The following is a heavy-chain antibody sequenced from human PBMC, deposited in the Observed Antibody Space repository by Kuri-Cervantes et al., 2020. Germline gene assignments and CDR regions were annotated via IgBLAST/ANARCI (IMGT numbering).Heavy chain of an antibody. Sequence: ASVKVSCKASGYTFTGYYMHWVRQAPGQGLEWMGWINPNSGGTNYAQKFQGWVTMTRDTSISTAYMELSSLRSEDTAVYCCARILSGGVDYWGQGTLVTVSS. CDR1: GYTFTGYY. CDR2: INPNSGGT. J-gene: IGHJ4*02. V-gene: IGHV1-2*04. CDR3: ARILSGGVDY. D-gene: IGHD3-3*01.